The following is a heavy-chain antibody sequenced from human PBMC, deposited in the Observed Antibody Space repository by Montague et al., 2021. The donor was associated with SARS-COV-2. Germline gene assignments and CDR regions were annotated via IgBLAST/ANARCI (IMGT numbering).Heavy chain of an antibody. Sequence: SETLSLTCTVSGGSISSSSCYWGWIRQPPGKGLEWIGSNYYSGSTYYNPSLKRRVTISVDTSKNQFSLKLSSVTAADTAVYYCARFPTSYYYDSKAAPATPDALDIWGQGTMVTVSS. CDR1: GGSISSSSCY. CDR3: ARFPTSYYYDSKAAPATPDALDI. J-gene: IGHJ3*02. V-gene: IGHV4-39*01. D-gene: IGHD3-22*01. CDR2: NYYSGST.